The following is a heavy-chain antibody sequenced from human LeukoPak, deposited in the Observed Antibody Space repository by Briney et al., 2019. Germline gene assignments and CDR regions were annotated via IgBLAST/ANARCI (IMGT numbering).Heavy chain of an antibody. D-gene: IGHD5-18*01. V-gene: IGHV4-39*01. CDR2: TYYSGST. J-gene: IGHJ5*02. CDR1: GGSISSSSYS. CDR3: ARRGYSYGYRWFDP. Sequence: SETLSLTCTVSGGSISSSSYSWGWIRQPPGKGLEWIGSTYYSGSTYYNPSLKSRVTISVDTSKNQFSLKLSSVTAADTAVYYCARRGYSYGYRWFDPWGQGTLVTVSS.